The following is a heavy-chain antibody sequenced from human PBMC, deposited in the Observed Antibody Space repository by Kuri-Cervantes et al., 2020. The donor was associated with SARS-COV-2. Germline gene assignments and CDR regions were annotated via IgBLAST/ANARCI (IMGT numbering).Heavy chain of an antibody. D-gene: IGHD6-6*01. J-gene: IGHJ6*02. CDR1: GFTFSSYA. Sequence: GESLKISCAASGFTFSSYAMHWVRQAPGKGLEWVAVISYDGSNKYYADSVKGRFTISRDNSKNTLYLQMNSLRVEDTAVYYCARDQGLYSSSSHPEGYYGMDVWGQGTTVTVSS. CDR2: ISYDGSNK. CDR3: ARDQGLYSSSSHPEGYYGMDV. V-gene: IGHV3-30-3*01.